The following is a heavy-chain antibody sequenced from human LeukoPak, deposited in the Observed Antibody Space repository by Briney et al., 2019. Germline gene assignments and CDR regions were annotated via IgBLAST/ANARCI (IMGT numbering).Heavy chain of an antibody. Sequence: PGGSLRLSYAASDFTFTNAWMNWVRQAPGKGLEWVANIKHDESEKNYLDSVKGWFTISRDNAQNSLYLQMNGLRVEDTAVYYCTRRLDDWGQGTLVTVSS. J-gene: IGHJ4*02. D-gene: IGHD3-16*01. V-gene: IGHV3-7*01. CDR2: IKHDESEK. CDR3: TRRLDD. CDR1: DFTFTNAW.